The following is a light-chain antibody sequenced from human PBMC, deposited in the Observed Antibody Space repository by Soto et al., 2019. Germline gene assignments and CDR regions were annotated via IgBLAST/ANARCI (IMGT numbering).Light chain of an antibody. Sequence: EIVLTQSPGTLSLSPGERATLSCRASQSVSSNSLAWYQQKPGQAPRLLIYGASSRATGIPDRFSGSGSGTDFTLTISRLEPEDFAVFYCQVSGTFGQGTRLEI. CDR2: GAS. V-gene: IGKV3-20*01. CDR1: QSVSSNS. CDR3: QVSGT. J-gene: IGKJ5*01.